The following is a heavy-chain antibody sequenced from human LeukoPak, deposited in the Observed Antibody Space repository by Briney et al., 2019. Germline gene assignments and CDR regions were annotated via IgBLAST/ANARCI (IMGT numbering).Heavy chain of an antibody. CDR1: GFTFSSYG. CDR2: IWYDGSNK. CDR3: ARDPMGIVWFSLDY. Sequence: GGSLRLSCAASGFTFSSYGMHWVRQAPGKGLEWVAVIWYDGSNKYYADSVKGRFTISRDNSKNTLYLQMNSLRAEDTAVYYCARDPMGIVWFSLDYWGQGTLVTVSS. J-gene: IGHJ4*02. V-gene: IGHV3-33*01. D-gene: IGHD1-26*01.